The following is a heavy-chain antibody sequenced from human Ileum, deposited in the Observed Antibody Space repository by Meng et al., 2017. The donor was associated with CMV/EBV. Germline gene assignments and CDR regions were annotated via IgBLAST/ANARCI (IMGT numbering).Heavy chain of an antibody. CDR1: GDSSSSAGYY. Sequence: TVSGDSSSSAGYYWTWFRQHPEKGLEWIGYIHYTGSTFYSPSLKSRVTISSDTSKNQFSLKLSSVTAADTAVYYCARERGSNYAFDCWGQGTLVTVSS. CDR3: ARERGSNYAFDC. V-gene: IGHV4-31*02. D-gene: IGHD4-11*01. CDR2: IHYTGST. J-gene: IGHJ4*02.